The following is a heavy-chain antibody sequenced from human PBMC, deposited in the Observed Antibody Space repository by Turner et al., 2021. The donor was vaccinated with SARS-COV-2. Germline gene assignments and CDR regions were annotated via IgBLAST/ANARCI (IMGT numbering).Heavy chain of an antibody. CDR1: GFTFISYG. CDR3: AKQLGLYSNPMYYFDY. D-gene: IGHD4-4*01. Sequence: QVQLVESGGGVVQPGRSLRLSCAASGFTFISYGMHWVRQAPGKGREWVAVISYDGSNKYYADSVKGRFTISRDNSKNTLYLQMNSLRAEDTAVYYCAKQLGLYSNPMYYFDYWGQGTLVTVSS. CDR2: ISYDGSNK. J-gene: IGHJ4*02. V-gene: IGHV3-30*18.